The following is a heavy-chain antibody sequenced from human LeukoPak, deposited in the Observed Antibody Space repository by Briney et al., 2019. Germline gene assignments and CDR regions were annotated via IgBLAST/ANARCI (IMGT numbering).Heavy chain of an antibody. J-gene: IGHJ4*02. CDR1: GGSFSGYY. CDR3: ASRQGDYEGRHY. V-gene: IGHV4-34*01. Sequence: SETLSLTCAVYGGSFSGYYWSWIRQPPGKGLEWIGEINHGGSTNYNPSLKSRVTISVDTSKNQFSLKLSSVTAADTVVYYCASRQGDYEGRHYWGQGTLVTVS. D-gene: IGHD4-17*01. CDR2: INHGGST.